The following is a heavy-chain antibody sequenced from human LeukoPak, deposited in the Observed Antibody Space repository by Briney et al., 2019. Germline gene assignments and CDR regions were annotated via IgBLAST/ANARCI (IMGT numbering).Heavy chain of an antibody. Sequence: AGGSLRLSCEASGFIFSNYGMHWVRQAPGKGLERVALIWYDGQTKFYADSVKGRFTISRDNSKNTLYLQMNSLRAEDTAVYYCARDRVRGYSYGLFDYWGQGTLVTVSS. V-gene: IGHV3-33*01. CDR2: IWYDGQTK. CDR3: ARDRVRGYSYGLFDY. CDR1: GFIFSNYG. D-gene: IGHD5-18*01. J-gene: IGHJ4*02.